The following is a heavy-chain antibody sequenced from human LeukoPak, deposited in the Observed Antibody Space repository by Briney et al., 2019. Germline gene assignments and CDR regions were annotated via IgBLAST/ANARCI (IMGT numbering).Heavy chain of an antibody. V-gene: IGHV3-64*01. CDR2: ISSNGGST. D-gene: IGHD3-10*01. Sequence: GGSLRLSCAASGFTFSSYAMHWVRQAPGKGLEYVSAISSNGGSTYYANSVKGRFTISRDNSKNTLYLQMGSLRAEDMAVYYCARAEVVWFGELYAFDIWGQGTMVTVS. CDR1: GFTFSSYA. CDR3: ARAEVVWFGELYAFDI. J-gene: IGHJ3*02.